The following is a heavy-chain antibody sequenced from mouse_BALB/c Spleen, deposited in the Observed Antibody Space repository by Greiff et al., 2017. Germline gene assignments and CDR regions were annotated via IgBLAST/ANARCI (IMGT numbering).Heavy chain of an antibody. D-gene: IGHD1-1*01. V-gene: IGHV1-4*02. CDR1: GYTFTSYT. J-gene: IGHJ4*01. CDR3: ARRDYGSSYSYAMDY. CDR2: INPSSGYT. Sequence: VQLQQSAAELARPGASVKMSCKASGYTFTSYTMHWVKQRPGQGLEWIGYINPSSGYTEYNQKFKDKTTLTADKSSSTAYMQLSSLTSEDSAVYYCARRDYGSSYSYAMDYWGQGTSVTVSS.